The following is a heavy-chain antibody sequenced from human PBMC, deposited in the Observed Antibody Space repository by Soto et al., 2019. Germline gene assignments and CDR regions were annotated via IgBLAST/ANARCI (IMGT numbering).Heavy chain of an antibody. CDR1: GVSISSYY. J-gene: IGHJ2*01. Sequence: SETLSLSWTGSGVSISSYYCSWIRQPPGKGLEWIGYIYYSGSTNYNPSLKSRVTISVDTSKNQFSLKLSSVTAADTAVYYCARKQGSGPNRYFDLWRRGTLV. V-gene: IGHV4-59*08. D-gene: IGHD3-10*01. CDR3: ARKQGSGPNRYFDL. CDR2: IYYSGST.